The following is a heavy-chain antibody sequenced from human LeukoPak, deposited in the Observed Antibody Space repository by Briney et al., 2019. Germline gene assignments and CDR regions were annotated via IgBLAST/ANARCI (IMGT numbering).Heavy chain of an antibody. D-gene: IGHD5-18*01. J-gene: IGHJ4*02. CDR1: GGSINSYY. Sequence: SETLSLTCTVSGGSINSYYRSWVRQPPGKGLEWIGYIYYSGSTNYNPSLKSRVTISVDTSKNQFSLKLSSVTAADTAVYYCARDRSYGNLDYWGQGTLVTVSS. CDR2: IYYSGST. CDR3: ARDRSYGNLDY. V-gene: IGHV4-59*01.